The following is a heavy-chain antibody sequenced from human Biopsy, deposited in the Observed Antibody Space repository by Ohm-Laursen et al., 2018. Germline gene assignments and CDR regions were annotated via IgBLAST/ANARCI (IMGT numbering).Heavy chain of an antibody. CDR3: ARHSSMTTVIFVN. CDR1: GGSISSSNYY. J-gene: IGHJ4*02. CDR2: IYYSGST. Sequence: TLSLTCTVSGGSISSSNYYWGWIRQPPGKGLQWIGSIYYSGSTYYNPSLKSRVTISVDTSKNQFSLKLSSVAAPDTAVYYCARHSSMTTVIFVNWGQGTLVTASS. D-gene: IGHD4-17*01. V-gene: IGHV4-39*01.